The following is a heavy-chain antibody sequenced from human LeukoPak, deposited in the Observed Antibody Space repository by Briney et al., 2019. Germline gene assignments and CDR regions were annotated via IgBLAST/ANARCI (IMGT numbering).Heavy chain of an antibody. V-gene: IGHV3-23*01. D-gene: IGHD3-10*01. CDR1: GFTFSSDA. J-gene: IGHJ4*02. CDR3: AKGRFGELLFDY. Sequence: GGPLRLSCAASGFTFSSDAMSWVRQAPGKGLEWVSAISGSGGSTYYADSVKGRFTISRDNSKNTLYLQMNSLRAEDTAVYYCAKGRFGELLFDYWGQGTLVTVSS. CDR2: ISGSGGST.